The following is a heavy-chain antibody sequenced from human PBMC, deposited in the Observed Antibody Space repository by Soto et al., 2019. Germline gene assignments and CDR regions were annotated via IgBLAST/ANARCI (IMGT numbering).Heavy chain of an antibody. CDR3: ARAKGDEYSSSYYWYFDL. CDR1: GGTFSSYA. V-gene: IGHV1-69*01. D-gene: IGHD6-6*01. J-gene: IGHJ2*01. CDR2: IIPIFGTA. Sequence: QVQLVQSGAEVKKPGSSVKVSCKASGGTFSSYAISWVRQAPGQGLEWRGGIIPIFGTANYAQKFQGRVTITADESTSKAYMELSSLRSEDTAVYYCARAKGDEYSSSYYWYFDLWGRGTLVTVSS.